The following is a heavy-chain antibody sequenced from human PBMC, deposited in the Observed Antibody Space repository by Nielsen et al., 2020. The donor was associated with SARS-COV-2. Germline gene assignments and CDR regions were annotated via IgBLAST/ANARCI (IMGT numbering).Heavy chain of an antibody. D-gene: IGHD5-18*01. CDR1: GFTFSSYG. Sequence: GESLKISCAASGFTFSSYGMHWVRQAPGKGLEWVAVIWYDGSNKYYADSVKGRFTISRDNSKNTLYLQMNSLRAEDTAVYYCAKDIRRYRYDYDPLDYWGQGTLVTVSS. J-gene: IGHJ4*02. CDR3: AKDIRRYRYDYDPLDY. CDR2: IWYDGSNK. V-gene: IGHV3-30*02.